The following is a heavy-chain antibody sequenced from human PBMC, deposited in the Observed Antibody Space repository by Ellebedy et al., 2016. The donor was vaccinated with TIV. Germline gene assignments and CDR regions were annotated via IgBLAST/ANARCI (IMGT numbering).Heavy chain of an antibody. CDR2: IYPGDSDT. V-gene: IGHV5-51*01. CDR1: GYSFTSYW. CDR3: ARQGWSSYDSSGYSNDAFDI. J-gene: IGHJ3*02. Sequence: GESLKISCKGSGYSFTSYWIGWVRQMPGKGLEWMGIIYPGDSDTRYSPSFQGQVTFSADKSISTAYLQWSSLKASDTAMYYCARQGWSSYDSSGYSNDAFDIWGQGTMVTVSS. D-gene: IGHD3-22*01.